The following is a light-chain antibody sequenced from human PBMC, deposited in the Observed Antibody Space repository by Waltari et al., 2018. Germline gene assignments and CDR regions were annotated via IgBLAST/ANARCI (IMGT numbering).Light chain of an antibody. CDR2: DVS. Sequence: QSALTQPASVSGSPGQSITISCTGTSSDFGNYNYVSWYQQHPVKAPKLMIYDVSNRPSGVSNRFSGSKSGNTASLTISGLQAEDEADYYCSSFRSANSGVFGGGTKLTVL. V-gene: IGLV2-14*03. CDR1: SSDFGNYNY. CDR3: SSFRSANSGV. J-gene: IGLJ2*01.